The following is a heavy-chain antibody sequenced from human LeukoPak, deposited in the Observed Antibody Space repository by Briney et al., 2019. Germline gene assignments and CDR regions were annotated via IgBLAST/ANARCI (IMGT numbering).Heavy chain of an antibody. CDR3: ARSPYRGYSYGYHSYYFDY. Sequence: SVKVSCKASGGTFSSYAISWVRQAPGQGLEWMGRIIPILGIANYAQKFQGRVTITADKSTSTAYMELSSLRSEDTAVYYCARSPYRGYSYGYHSYYFDYWGQGTLVTVSS. V-gene: IGHV1-69*04. D-gene: IGHD5-18*01. CDR2: IIPILGIA. J-gene: IGHJ4*02. CDR1: GGTFSSYA.